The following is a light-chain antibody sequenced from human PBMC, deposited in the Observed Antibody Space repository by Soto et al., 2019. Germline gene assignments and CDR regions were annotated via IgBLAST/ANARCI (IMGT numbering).Light chain of an antibody. J-gene: IGKJ3*01. CDR3: QQCYSMRG. CDR2: GSS. Sequence: IPMTQSPSSLSASVGDRVTITCRASRIIGSDLNWYQQKPGKAPELFIYGSSNLQTGVPSRFSGSGSGTNFSLTISRLQPEDFATYYCQQCYSMRGFGPGTKLEIK. V-gene: IGKV1-39*01. CDR1: RIIGSD.